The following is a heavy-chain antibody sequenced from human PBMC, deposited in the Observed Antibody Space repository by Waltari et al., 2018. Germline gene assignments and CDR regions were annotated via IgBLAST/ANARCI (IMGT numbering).Heavy chain of an antibody. J-gene: IGHJ6*03. CDR1: GGSISSYY. D-gene: IGHD4-17*01. CDR3: ARDSHDYGDYYYYYYMDV. Sequence: QVQLQESGPGLVKPSETLSLTCTVSGGSISSYYWSWIRQPAGKGLAWIGRIDTSGSTNYNPSLKSRVTMSVDTSKNQFSLKLSSVTAADTAVYYCARDSHDYGDYYYYYYMDVWGKGTTVTISS. CDR2: IDTSGST. V-gene: IGHV4-4*07.